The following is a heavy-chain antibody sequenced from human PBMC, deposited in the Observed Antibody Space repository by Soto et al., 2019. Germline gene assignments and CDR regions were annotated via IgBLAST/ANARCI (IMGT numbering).Heavy chain of an antibody. J-gene: IGHJ4*02. Sequence: EVQLVESGGGLVKPGGSTRLSCAASGFTFIYAWMTWVRQAPGKGLELVARIKGKGGNGASDYAAPVKGRFTISRDDSRNTLYLQMASLKSGDTADYCCTAGAGRTDNDFWGQGTLVTVSP. D-gene: IGHD1-1*01. CDR3: TAGAGRTDNDF. V-gene: IGHV3-15*01. CDR1: GFTFIYAW. CDR2: IKGKGGNGAS.